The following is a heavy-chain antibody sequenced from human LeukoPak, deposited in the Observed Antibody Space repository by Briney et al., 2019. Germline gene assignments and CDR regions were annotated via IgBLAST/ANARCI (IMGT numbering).Heavy chain of an antibody. D-gene: IGHD3-22*01. Sequence: SETLSLTCTVSGASVSSGSYYWSWIRQPPGKGLEWIGYIYYSGSTNYNPSLKSRVTISVDTSKNQFSLKLSSVTAADTAVYYCAGLVGRYSSGLYYYYFDYWGQGTLVTVSS. CDR3: AGLVGRYSSGLYYYYFDY. J-gene: IGHJ4*02. CDR1: GASVSSGSYY. V-gene: IGHV4-61*01. CDR2: IYYSGST.